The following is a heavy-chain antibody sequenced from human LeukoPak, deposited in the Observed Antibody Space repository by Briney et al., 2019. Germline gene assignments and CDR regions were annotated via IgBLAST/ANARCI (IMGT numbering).Heavy chain of an antibody. D-gene: IGHD5-18*01. V-gene: IGHV4-59*01. Sequence: PSETLSLTCTASGGSMSSYYWSWIRQPPGKRLKWIGYVYYSGTTNYNPSLRSRVTISVDTSKNQFSLKLSSVTAADTAVYYCARGGIQLWSNNWVDPWGQGILVTVSS. J-gene: IGHJ5*02. CDR1: GGSMSSYY. CDR3: ARGGIQLWSNNWVDP. CDR2: VYYSGTT.